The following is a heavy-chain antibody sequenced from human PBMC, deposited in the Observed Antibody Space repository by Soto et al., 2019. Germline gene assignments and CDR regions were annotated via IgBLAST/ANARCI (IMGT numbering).Heavy chain of an antibody. CDR1: GGSISSSNW. D-gene: IGHD3-22*01. V-gene: IGHV4-4*02. CDR2: IYHSGST. CDR3: ARSPDSSGYYPRWYYYGMDV. Sequence: QVQLQESGPGLVKPSGTLSLTCAVSGGSISSSNWWSWVRQPPGKGLEWIGEIYHSGSTNYNPSLKRRVTISVDKSKNQFSLKLSSVTAADTAVYYWARSPDSSGYYPRWYYYGMDVWGQGTTVTVSS. J-gene: IGHJ6*02.